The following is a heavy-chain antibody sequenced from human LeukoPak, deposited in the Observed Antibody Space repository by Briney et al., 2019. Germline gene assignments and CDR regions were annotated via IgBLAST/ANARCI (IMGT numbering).Heavy chain of an antibody. CDR3: ARVPRSYYYYYYMDV. Sequence: PSETLSLTCNVSGGSISGYHWSWIRQPPGKGLEWLGYIYYSGSSDYNPSLKSRVTMSADTSKNQFSLKLSSVTAADTAVYYCARVPRSYYYYYYMDVWGKGTTVTVSS. J-gene: IGHJ6*03. V-gene: IGHV4-59*01. CDR1: GGSISGYH. CDR2: IYYSGSS.